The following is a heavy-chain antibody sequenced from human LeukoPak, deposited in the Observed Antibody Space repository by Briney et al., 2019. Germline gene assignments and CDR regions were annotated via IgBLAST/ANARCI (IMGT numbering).Heavy chain of an antibody. CDR2: ISYDGSDI. Sequence: GRSERLSCAASGFSFSTYDMHWVRQAPGKGLEWVAFISYDGSDIYHADSVKGRFTVSRDNSKNTLFLQVHNLRPDDTAVFYCVRDIIYGADFSEAWGKGTTVTVSS. V-gene: IGHV3-30*04. D-gene: IGHD4-17*01. CDR1: GFSFSTYD. J-gene: IGHJ6*04. CDR3: VRDIIYGADFSEA.